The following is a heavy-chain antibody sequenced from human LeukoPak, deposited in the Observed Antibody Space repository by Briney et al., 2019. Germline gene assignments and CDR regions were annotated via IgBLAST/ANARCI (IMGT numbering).Heavy chain of an antibody. CDR1: GDSITNYY. CDR3: ARDTAAAGLFDY. V-gene: IGHV4-59*12. D-gene: IGHD6-13*01. J-gene: IGHJ4*02. CDR2: SYYTGST. Sequence: SETLSLTCTVSGDSITNYYWNWIRQPPGKGLEWIGFSYYTGSTYYNPSLKSRVTISVDTSKNQFSLKLSSVTAADTAVYYCARDTAAAGLFDYWGQGTPVTVSS.